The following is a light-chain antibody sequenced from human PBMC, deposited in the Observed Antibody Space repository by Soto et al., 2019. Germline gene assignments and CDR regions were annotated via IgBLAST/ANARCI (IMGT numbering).Light chain of an antibody. V-gene: IGLV2-14*01. CDR3: GSWTTYRPYV. CDR1: SSDIGNYNA. J-gene: IGLJ1*01. CDR2: EVT. Sequence: QSVLTQPASVSRSPGQSITIPCTGTSSDIGNYNAVSWYQQHPGKAPKLIIYEVTNRPSGVSDRFSGSKSGNTASLTISGLQAEDEADYYCGSWTTYRPYVFATGTKVTVL.